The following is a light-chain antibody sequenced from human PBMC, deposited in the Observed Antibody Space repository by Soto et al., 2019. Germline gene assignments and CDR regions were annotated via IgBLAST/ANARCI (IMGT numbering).Light chain of an antibody. V-gene: IGKV3-20*01. CDR3: QQYGSSPPYT. CDR1: QSVSSSY. J-gene: IGKJ2*01. CDR2: GAS. Sequence: EIVLTQSPGTLSLSPGERATLSCRASQSVSSSYLAWYPQKPGQAPRLLIYGASSRATGIPDRFSGSGSGPDFPLTISRREPEDFAVSYCQQYGSSPPYTVGQGPKLEIK.